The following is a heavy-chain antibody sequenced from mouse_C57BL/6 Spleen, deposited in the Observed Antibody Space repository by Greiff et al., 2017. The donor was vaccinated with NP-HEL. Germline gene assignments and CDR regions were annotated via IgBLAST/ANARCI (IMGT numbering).Heavy chain of an antibody. D-gene: IGHD1-1*01. CDR2: IRLKSDNYAT. J-gene: IGHJ1*03. Sequence: EVMLVESGGGLVQPGGSMKLSCVASGFTFSNYWMNWVRQSPEKGLEWVAQIRLKSDNYATHYAESVKGRFTISRDDSKSSVYLQMNNLRAEDTGIYYCTGYYYGSSWYFDVWGTGTTVTVSS. CDR1: GFTFSNYW. V-gene: IGHV6-3*01. CDR3: TGYYYGSSWYFDV.